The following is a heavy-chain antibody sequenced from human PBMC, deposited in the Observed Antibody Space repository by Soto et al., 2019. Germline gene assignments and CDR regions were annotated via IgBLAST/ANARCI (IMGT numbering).Heavy chain of an antibody. CDR2: INAANGNT. J-gene: IGHJ4*02. V-gene: IGHV1-3*01. Sequence: QVHLVQSGAEVKKPGASVKISCKASGYTFTLYAMHWVRQAPGQRLEWMGWINAANGNTKSSQKFQGRVTFTRDTSASTGYMELSTLNSADTAVYYCARDQRRDYDFWSGYSQGFDYWGQGTTVTVSS. CDR1: GYTFTLYA. D-gene: IGHD3-3*01. CDR3: ARDQRRDYDFWSGYSQGFDY.